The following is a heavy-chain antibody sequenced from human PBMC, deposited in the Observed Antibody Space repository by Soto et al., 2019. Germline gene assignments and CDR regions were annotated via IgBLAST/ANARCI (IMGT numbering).Heavy chain of an antibody. V-gene: IGHV1-69*02. CDR2: IIPIQGKA. CDR1: GGSLTSYS. D-gene: IGHD2-21*01. J-gene: IGHJ6*03. CDR3: AKSLLFVDHGYMDV. Sequence: QVQLVQSGAELKKPGSSVKVSREASGGSLTSYSFTWGRQAPGQGLEWMGRIIPIQGKANYALKFQDRVTITADRSTTTVYMELTSLRPEDTAVYFCAKSLLFVDHGYMDVWGKGTTVTVSS.